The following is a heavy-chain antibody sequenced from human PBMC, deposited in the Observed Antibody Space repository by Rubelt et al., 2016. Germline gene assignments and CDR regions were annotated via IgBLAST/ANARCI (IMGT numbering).Heavy chain of an antibody. CDR3: ARGRRGSSSWLGRDYYGMDG. CDR1: GGSFRGYY. J-gene: IGHJ6*02. CDR2: INHSGST. V-gene: IGHV4-34*01. D-gene: IGHD6-13*01. Sequence: QVQLQQWGAGLLKPSETLSLTCAVYGGSFRGYYWSWIRQPRGKGLEWIGEINHSGSTNYNPSVKRRVTIAVDTSKSQFSAKLSSVTAADTAVYYCARGRRGSSSWLGRDYYGMDGWGQGTTVTVSS.